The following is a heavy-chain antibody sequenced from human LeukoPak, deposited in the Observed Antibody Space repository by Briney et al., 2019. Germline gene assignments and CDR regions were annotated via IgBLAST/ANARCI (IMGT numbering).Heavy chain of an antibody. Sequence: PGGSLRLSCAASGFTFSSYGMHWVRQAPGKGLEWVAVISYDGSNKYYADSVKGRFTISRDNSKNTLYLQMNSLRAEDTAVFYCAKDSGRRYFDWLFDYWGQGTLVTVSP. CDR1: GFTFSSYG. CDR3: AKDSGRRYFDWLFDY. D-gene: IGHD3-9*01. J-gene: IGHJ4*02. CDR2: ISYDGSNK. V-gene: IGHV3-30*18.